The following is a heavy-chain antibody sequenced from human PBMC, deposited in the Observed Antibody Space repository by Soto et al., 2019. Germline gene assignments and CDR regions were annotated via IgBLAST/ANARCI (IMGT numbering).Heavy chain of an antibody. CDR1: GFTFSSYG. V-gene: IGHV3-30*18. J-gene: IGHJ6*02. Sequence: SLRLSCAASGFTFSSYGMHWVRQAPGKGLEWVAVISYDGSNKYYADSVKGRFTISRDNSKNTLYLQMNSLRAEDTAVYYCAKSGEIFGVVMRYYYYGMDVWGQGTTVTV. CDR2: ISYDGSNK. CDR3: AKSGEIFGVVMRYYYYGMDV. D-gene: IGHD3-3*01.